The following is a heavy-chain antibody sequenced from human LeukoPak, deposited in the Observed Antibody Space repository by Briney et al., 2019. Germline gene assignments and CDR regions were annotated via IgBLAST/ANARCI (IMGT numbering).Heavy chain of an antibody. CDR1: GYIFTSYY. CDR3: ARDSARYCSGGSCYPDY. D-gene: IGHD2-15*01. V-gene: IGHV1-46*01. Sequence: ASVKVSCKASGYIFTSYYMHWVRQPPGQGLEWVGIINPSGGSTSYAQKFQGRVTMTRDMSTSTVYMELSSLRSEDTAVYYCARDSARYCSGGSCYPDYWGQGTMVTVSS. CDR2: INPSGGST. J-gene: IGHJ4*02.